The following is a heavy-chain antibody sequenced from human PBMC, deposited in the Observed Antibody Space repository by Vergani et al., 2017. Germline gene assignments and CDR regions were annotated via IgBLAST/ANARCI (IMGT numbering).Heavy chain of an antibody. Sequence: QVQLQESGPGLVKPSQTLSLTCTVSGGSISSGGYYWSWIRQHPGKGLEWIGYIYYSGSTYYNPSLKSRVTIAVDTSKNEISLKLSSVTAADTAVYDCAGDRGDSSGWYFDYWGQGTLVTVSS. CDR3: AGDRGDSSGWYFDY. J-gene: IGHJ4*02. CDR1: GGSISSGGYY. V-gene: IGHV4-31*03. D-gene: IGHD6-19*01. CDR2: IYYSGST.